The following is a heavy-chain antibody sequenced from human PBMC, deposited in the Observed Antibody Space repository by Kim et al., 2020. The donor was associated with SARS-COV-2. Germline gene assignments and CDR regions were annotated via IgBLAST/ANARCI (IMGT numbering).Heavy chain of an antibody. CDR3: AREEIMITFGGVIVPHFDY. CDR1: GFTFSDYY. Sequence: GGSLRLSCAASGFTFSDYYMSWIRQAPGKGLEWVSYISSSSSYTNYADSVKGRFTISRDNAKNSLYLQMNSLRAEDTAVYYCAREEIMITFGGVIVPHFDYWGQGTLVTVSS. V-gene: IGHV3-11*05. J-gene: IGHJ4*02. D-gene: IGHD3-16*02. CDR2: ISSSSSYT.